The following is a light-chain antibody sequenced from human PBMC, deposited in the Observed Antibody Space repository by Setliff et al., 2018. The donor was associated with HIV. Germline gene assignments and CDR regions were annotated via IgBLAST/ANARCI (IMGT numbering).Light chain of an antibody. J-gene: IGLJ1*01. CDR1: SSDIGAYNY. V-gene: IGLV2-11*01. CDR3: CSYAGSYTYV. CDR2: DVT. Sequence: QSVLTQPRSVSGSPRKSVTISCTGTSSDIGAYNYVSWYQQHPGKAPKLMIYDVTKWPSGVPDRFSGSKSGNTASLTISGLQAEDEADYYCCSYAGSYTYVFGTGTKVTVL.